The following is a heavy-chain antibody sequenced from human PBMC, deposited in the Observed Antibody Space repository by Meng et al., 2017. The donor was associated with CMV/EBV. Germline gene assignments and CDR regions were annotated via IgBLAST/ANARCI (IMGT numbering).Heavy chain of an antibody. V-gene: IGHV1-2*02. CDR1: GYTFTGYY. CDR3: AKEGAAAGLTNYYYGMDV. D-gene: IGHD6-13*01. CDR2: INPNSGGT. J-gene: IGHJ6*02. Sequence: ASVKVSCKASGYTFTGYYMHWVRQAPGQGLEWMGWINPNSGGTNYAQKFQGRVTMTRDTSISTAYMELSRLRSDDTAVYYCAKEGAAAGLTNYYYGMDVWGQGTTVTVLL.